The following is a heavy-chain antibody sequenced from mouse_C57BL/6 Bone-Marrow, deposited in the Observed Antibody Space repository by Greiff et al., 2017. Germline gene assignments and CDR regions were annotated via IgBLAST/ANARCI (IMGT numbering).Heavy chain of an antibody. CDR2: ISNLAYSI. CDR3: ARQEYGNKAWFAY. Sequence: DVMLVESGGGLVQPGGSLKLSCAASGFTFSDYGMAWVRQAPRQGPEWVAFISNLAYSIYYADTVTGRFNISRENAKNTLYLEMSSLRSEDTAMYYCARQEYGNKAWFAYWGQGTLVTVSA. V-gene: IGHV5-15*01. CDR1: GFTFSDYG. J-gene: IGHJ3*01. D-gene: IGHD2-10*02.